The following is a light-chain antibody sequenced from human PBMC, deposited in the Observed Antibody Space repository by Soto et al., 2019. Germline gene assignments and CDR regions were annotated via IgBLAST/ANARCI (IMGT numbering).Light chain of an antibody. CDR3: STWDTSLNGGV. CDR2: DNN. J-gene: IGLJ2*01. V-gene: IGLV1-51*01. Sequence: QSVLTQPPSVSAAPGQKVTISCSGGTSNIGNNYLSWYQHLPGTPPKLLIYDNNKRPSGIPDRFSASKSGTSATLGITGLQSGDGGDYYCSTWDTSLNGGVFGGGTQLPVL. CDR1: TSNIGNNY.